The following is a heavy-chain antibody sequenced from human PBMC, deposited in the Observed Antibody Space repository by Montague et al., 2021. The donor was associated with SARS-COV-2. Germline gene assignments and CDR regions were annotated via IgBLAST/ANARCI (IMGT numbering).Heavy chain of an antibody. V-gene: IGHV3-30*18. Sequence: SLRLSCAASGFTFSSYSMNWVRQAPGKRLEWVAVISYDGRTSFYADSVKGRFTISRDNSKNTLYLQMNSLRAEDTAVYYCAKEGAWAKWYFDYWGQGTLVTVSS. CDR1: GFTFSSYS. J-gene: IGHJ4*02. CDR3: AKEGAWAKWYFDY. D-gene: IGHD1-26*01. CDR2: ISYDGRTS.